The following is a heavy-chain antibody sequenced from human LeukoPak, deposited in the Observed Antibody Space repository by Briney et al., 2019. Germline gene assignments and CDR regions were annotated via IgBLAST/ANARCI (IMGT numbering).Heavy chain of an antibody. V-gene: IGHV3-7*01. CDR3: AKTYYYSSGNF. CDR2: IKQDGSEK. J-gene: IGHJ4*02. CDR1: GFTFSSYW. Sequence: GGSLRLSCAASGFTFSSYWMSWVRQAPEKGLEWVANIKQDGSEKYYVDSVKGRFTISRDNAKNSLYLQMNSLRAEDTAIYYCAKTYYYSSGNFWGQGTLVTVSS. D-gene: IGHD3-10*01.